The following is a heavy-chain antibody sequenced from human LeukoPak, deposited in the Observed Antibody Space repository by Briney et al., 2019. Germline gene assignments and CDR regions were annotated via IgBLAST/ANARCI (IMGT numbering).Heavy chain of an antibody. CDR3: ARDYYYGSGSLPLPEY. Sequence: GGSLRLSCAASGFTFSSYDMHWVRQATGKGLEWVSAIGTAGDTYYPGSVKGRFTISRENAKNSLYLQMNSLRAEDTAVYYCARDYYYGSGSLPLPEYWGQGTLVTVSS. CDR1: GFTFSSYD. J-gene: IGHJ4*02. D-gene: IGHD3-10*01. CDR2: IGTAGDT. V-gene: IGHV3-13*01.